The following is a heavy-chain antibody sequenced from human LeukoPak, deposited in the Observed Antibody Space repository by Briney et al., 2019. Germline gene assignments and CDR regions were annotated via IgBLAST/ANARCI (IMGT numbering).Heavy chain of an antibody. CDR3: AKDKPIFGVGLNWFDP. V-gene: IGHV3-23*01. CDR1: GFTFSSYA. Sequence: PGGSLRLSCAASGFTFSSYAMSWVRQAPGKGLEWVSAISGSGGSTYYADSVKGRVTIARDNSKNTLYLQMNSLRAEDTAVYYCAKDKPIFGVGLNWFDPWGQGTLVTVSS. J-gene: IGHJ5*02. D-gene: IGHD3-3*01. CDR2: ISGSGGST.